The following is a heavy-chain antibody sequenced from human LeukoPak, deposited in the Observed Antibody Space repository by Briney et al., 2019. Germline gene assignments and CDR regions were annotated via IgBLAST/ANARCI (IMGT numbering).Heavy chain of an antibody. D-gene: IGHD6-19*01. V-gene: IGHV3-30*03. CDR3: ARLDASGLDY. CDR2: ISYDGSNK. CDR1: GFTFSSYG. J-gene: IGHJ4*02. Sequence: GGSLRLSCAASGFTFSSYGMSWVRQAPGKGLEWVAVISYDGSNKYYADSVKGRFTISRDNSKNTLYLQMNSLRADDTAVYYCARLDASGLDYWGQGTLVTVSS.